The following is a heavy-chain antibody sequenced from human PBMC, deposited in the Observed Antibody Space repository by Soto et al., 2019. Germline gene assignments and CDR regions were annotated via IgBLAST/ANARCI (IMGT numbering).Heavy chain of an antibody. J-gene: IGHJ3*02. D-gene: IGHD3-10*01. V-gene: IGHV3-7*01. CDR1: GFTFSSYW. CDR2: IKQDGSEK. Sequence: HPGGSLRLSCAASGFTFSSYWMSWVRQAPGKGLEWVANIKQDGSEKYYVDSVKGRFTISRDNAKNSLYLQMNSLRAEDTAVYYCARDLGYYGSGADAFDIWGQGTMVTVSS. CDR3: ARDLGYYGSGADAFDI.